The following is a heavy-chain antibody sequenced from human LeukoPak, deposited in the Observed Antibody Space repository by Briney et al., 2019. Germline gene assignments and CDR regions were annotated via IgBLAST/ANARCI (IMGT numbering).Heavy chain of an antibody. Sequence: GGSLRLSCAASGFTFSSYDKHWVRQPTGKGLEWVSAIDTAGDTYYPGSVKGRFTISRENAENSLYLQMYSLRAEDTAVYHCARVWGGYNLGAFDIWGQGTLVTVSS. CDR1: GFTFSSYD. CDR2: IDTAGDT. D-gene: IGHD5-24*01. V-gene: IGHV3-13*01. J-gene: IGHJ3*02. CDR3: ARVWGGYNLGAFDI.